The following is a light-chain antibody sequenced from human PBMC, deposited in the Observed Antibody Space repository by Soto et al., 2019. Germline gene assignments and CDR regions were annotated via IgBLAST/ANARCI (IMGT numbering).Light chain of an antibody. J-gene: IGLJ1*01. CDR2: ANS. Sequence: QSVLTQPPSVSGAPGQRVNISCTGSSSNIGAGYDVHWYQQLPGTAHKLLIYANSNRPSGVPDRFSGSRSGTSAALAITVLQADDEADYDCQSYDRSLGLRVFGSGTKLTVL. CDR1: SSNIGAGYD. V-gene: IGLV1-40*01. CDR3: QSYDRSLGLRV.